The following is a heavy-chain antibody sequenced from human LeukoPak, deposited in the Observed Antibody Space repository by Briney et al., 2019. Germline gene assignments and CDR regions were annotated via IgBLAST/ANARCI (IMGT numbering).Heavy chain of an antibody. CDR2: IYTSGST. CDR3: ARVYIAGYYFDY. D-gene: IGHD2-15*01. J-gene: IGHJ4*02. V-gene: IGHV4-61*02. Sequence: QVQLQESGPGLVKPSQTLSLTCPVSGGSISSGSYYWSWMRQPAGKGLVWLGRIYTSGSTNYNPSLKSRVTISVDTSKNQFSLKLSSVTAADTAVYYCARVYIAGYYFDYWGQGTLVTVSS. CDR1: GGSISSGSYY.